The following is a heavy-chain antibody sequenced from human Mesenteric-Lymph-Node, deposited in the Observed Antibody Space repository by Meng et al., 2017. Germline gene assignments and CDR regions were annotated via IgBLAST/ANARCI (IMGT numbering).Heavy chain of an antibody. J-gene: IGHJ4*02. Sequence: GESLKISCAASGFSFSSYWMSWVRQAPGEGLEWVAKIKQDGSEKYYVDSVEGRFTISRDNAKNSLYLQMSSLRAEDTAVYYCARGWGLLDYWGQGTLVTGAS. V-gene: IGHV3-7*01. CDR1: GFSFSSYW. CDR2: IKQDGSEK. CDR3: ARGWGLLDY. D-gene: IGHD3-10*01.